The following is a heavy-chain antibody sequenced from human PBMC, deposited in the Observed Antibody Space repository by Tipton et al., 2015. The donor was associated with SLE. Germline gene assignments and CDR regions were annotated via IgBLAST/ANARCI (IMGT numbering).Heavy chain of an antibody. J-gene: IGHJ4*02. V-gene: IGHV3-48*01. CDR2: ISSSSSTI. D-gene: IGHD5-12*01. CDR1: GFTFSSYS. CDR3: ARLGVAEDFDY. Sequence: EASGFTFSSYSMNWVRQAPGKGLEWVSYISSSSSTIYYADSVKGRFTISRDNAKNSLYLQMNSLRAEDTAVYYCARLGVAEDFDYWGQGTLVTVSS.